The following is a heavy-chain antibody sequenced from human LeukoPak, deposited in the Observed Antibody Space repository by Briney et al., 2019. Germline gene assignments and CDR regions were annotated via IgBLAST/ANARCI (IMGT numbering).Heavy chain of an antibody. CDR1: GFTFSSYG. CDR2: ISASGHST. J-gene: IGHJ4*02. D-gene: IGHD3-10*01. Sequence: GGSLRLSCAASGFTFSSYGMTWVRQAAGKGLEWVSRISASGHSTTYADSVKGRITISRDNSKNTLFLQVHSLRDDDTAVYYCARVDNMVRGIIAYWGQGTLVTVSS. CDR3: ARVDNMVRGIIAY. V-gene: IGHV3-23*01.